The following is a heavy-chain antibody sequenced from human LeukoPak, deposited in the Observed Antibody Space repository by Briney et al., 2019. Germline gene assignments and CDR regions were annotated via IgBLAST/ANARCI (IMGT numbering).Heavy chain of an antibody. CDR1: GFTFSRDS. Sequence: GGSLRLSCAASGFTFSRDSMNWVRQAPGKGLEWVSGISVNGGSTYYADSVKGRFTTSRDNSKNTLYLQMNSLRAEDTAVYYCAKLEGAVPRFDVDYWGQGTLVTVSS. V-gene: IGHV3-23*01. CDR2: ISVNGGST. J-gene: IGHJ4*02. CDR3: AKLEGAVPRFDVDY. D-gene: IGHD3-9*01.